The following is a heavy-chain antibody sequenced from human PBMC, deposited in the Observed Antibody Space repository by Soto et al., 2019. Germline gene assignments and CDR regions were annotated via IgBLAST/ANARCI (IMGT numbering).Heavy chain of an antibody. CDR1: GYTFTSYG. V-gene: IGHV1-18*01. D-gene: IGHD2-15*01. J-gene: IGHJ5*02. CDR2: ISAYNGNT. Sequence: ASVKVSCKASGYTFTSYGISWVRQAPGQGLEWMGWISAYNGNTNYAQKLQGGVTMTTDTSTSTAYMELRSLRSDDTAVYYCARDIILPGFRVLNSNWFDPWGQGTLVTVSS. CDR3: ARDIILPGFRVLNSNWFDP.